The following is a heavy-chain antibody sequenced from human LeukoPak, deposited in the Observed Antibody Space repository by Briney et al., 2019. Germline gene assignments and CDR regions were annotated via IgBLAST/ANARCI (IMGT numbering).Heavy chain of an antibody. CDR1: GGSISSYY. V-gene: IGHV4-59*01. D-gene: IGHD6-6*01. CDR3: ARLGGGQLRFDP. J-gene: IGHJ5*02. Sequence: SETLSLTCTVSGGSISSYYWSWIRQPPGKGLEWIGYIYYIGSTNSNPSLKSRVSISVDTSKNQFSLKLSSVTAADTAVYYCARLGGGQLRFDPWGQGTLVTVSS. CDR2: IYYIGST.